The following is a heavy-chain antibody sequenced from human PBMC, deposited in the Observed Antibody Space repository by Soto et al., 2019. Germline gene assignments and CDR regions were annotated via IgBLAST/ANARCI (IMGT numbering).Heavy chain of an antibody. D-gene: IGHD3-16*01. CDR3: ARVGDYVSVKWFDP. CDR2: IYYSGST. Sequence: PSETLSLTCSVSGDSLTIGGHYWTWIRQHPGKGLEWIGYIYYSGSTYYNPSLKSRVTISVDTSKNQFSLKLSSVTAADTAVYYCARVGDYVSVKWFDPWGQGTLVTVSS. V-gene: IGHV4-30-4*08. CDR1: GDSLTIGGHY. J-gene: IGHJ5*02.